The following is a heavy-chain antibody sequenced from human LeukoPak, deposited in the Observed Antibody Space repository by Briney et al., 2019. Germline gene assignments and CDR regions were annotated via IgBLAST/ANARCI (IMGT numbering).Heavy chain of an antibody. V-gene: IGHV3-23*01. CDR1: GFAFSSYA. J-gene: IGHJ4*02. CDR2: ISGSVGST. CDR3: ATLGMVRGNDY. Sequence: GGSLRLSCAASGFAFSSYAMSWVRHAPGKGLEWVSAISGSVGSTYYADSVKGRFTISRDNSKNTLYLKMNSLRAEDTAVYYCATLGMVRGNDYWGQGTLVTVSS. D-gene: IGHD3-10*01.